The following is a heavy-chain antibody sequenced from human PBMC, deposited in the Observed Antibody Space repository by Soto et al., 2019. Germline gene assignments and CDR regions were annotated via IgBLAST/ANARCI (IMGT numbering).Heavy chain of an antibody. CDR3: ARPRDTMFRDLNWFDP. CDR2: ISYDGSNK. Sequence: QVQLVESGGGVVQPGRSLRLSCAASGFTFSSYAMHWVRQAPGKGLEWVAVISYDGSNKYYADSVKGRFTISRDNSKNTLYLQMNSLRAEDTAVYYCARPRDTMFRDLNWFDPWGQGTLVTVSS. D-gene: IGHD3-10*01. J-gene: IGHJ5*02. V-gene: IGHV3-30-3*01. CDR1: GFTFSSYA.